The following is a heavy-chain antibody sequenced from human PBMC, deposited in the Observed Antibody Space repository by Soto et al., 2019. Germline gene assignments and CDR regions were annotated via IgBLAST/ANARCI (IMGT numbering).Heavy chain of an antibody. CDR3: ASVDYGGNSAEYFQH. CDR2: IYYSGST. V-gene: IGHV4-31*03. Sequence: PSETLSLTCTVSGGSISSGDYYWSWIRQHPGKGLEWIGYIYYSGSTYYNPSLKSRVTISVDTSKNQFSLKLSSVTAADTAVYYCASVDYGGNSAEYFQHWGQGTLVTVSS. D-gene: IGHD4-17*01. J-gene: IGHJ1*01. CDR1: GGSISSGDYY.